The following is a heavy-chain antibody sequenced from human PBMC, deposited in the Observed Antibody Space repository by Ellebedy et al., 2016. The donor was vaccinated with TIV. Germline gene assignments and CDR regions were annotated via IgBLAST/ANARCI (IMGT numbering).Heavy chain of an antibody. CDR1: GFTFSSYA. V-gene: IGHV3-23*01. CDR3: AKSAVQRWLRPTPDY. D-gene: IGHD5-24*01. J-gene: IGHJ4*02. CDR2: ISGSGGST. Sequence: GESLKISCAASGFTFSSYAMSWVRQAPGKGLEWVSAISGSGGSTYYADSVKGRFTISRDNSKNTLYLQMNSLRAEDTAVYYCAKSAVQRWLRPTPDYWGQGTLVTVSS.